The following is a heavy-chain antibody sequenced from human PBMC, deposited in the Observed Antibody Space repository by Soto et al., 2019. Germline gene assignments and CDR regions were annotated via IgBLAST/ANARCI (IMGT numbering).Heavy chain of an antibody. V-gene: IGHV4-34*01. CDR1: GGSFSGYY. CDR2: INHSGST. D-gene: IGHD2-2*01. J-gene: IGHJ6*02. CDR3: ARGRVNCSSTSCYWGRHYYYYYGMDV. Sequence: SETLSLTCAVYGGSFSGYYWSWIRQPPGKGLEWIGEINHSGSTNYNPSLKSRVTISVDTSKNQFSLKLSSVTAADTAVYYCARGRVNCSSTSCYWGRHYYYYYGMDVWGQGTTVTVSS.